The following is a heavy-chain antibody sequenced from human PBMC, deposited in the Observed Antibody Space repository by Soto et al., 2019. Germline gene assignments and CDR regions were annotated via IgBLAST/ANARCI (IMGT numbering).Heavy chain of an antibody. J-gene: IGHJ4*02. CDR1: GGLISSYY. CDR3: ARGVRGAGYFLDS. Sequence: SETLSLTCTVSGGLISSYYWSWIRQPPGKGLEWIGYIYYSGSTNYNPSLKSRLTISVDTSKNQFSLQLSSVTAADAAVYYCARGVRGAGYFLDSWGQGTLVTVSS. D-gene: IGHD2-15*01. CDR2: IYYSGST. V-gene: IGHV4-59*08.